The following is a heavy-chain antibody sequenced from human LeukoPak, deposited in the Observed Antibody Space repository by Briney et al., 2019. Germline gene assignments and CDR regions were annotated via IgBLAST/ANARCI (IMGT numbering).Heavy chain of an antibody. Sequence: SETLSLTCTVSGGSISSYYWSWIRQPPGKGLEWIGYIYYSGSTNYNPSLKSRVTISVDTSKNQFSLKLSSVTAADTAVYYCARTYYYDSSGPFDYWGQGTLVTVSS. CDR2: IYYSGST. CDR3: ARTYYYDSSGPFDY. J-gene: IGHJ4*02. CDR1: GGSISSYY. D-gene: IGHD3-22*01. V-gene: IGHV4-59*08.